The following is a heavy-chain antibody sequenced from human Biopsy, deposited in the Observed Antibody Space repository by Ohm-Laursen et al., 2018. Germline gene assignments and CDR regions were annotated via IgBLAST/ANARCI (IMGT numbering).Heavy chain of an antibody. CDR2: NIPILGTG. CDR3: AREAIGYQLPCDD. Sequence: SSVKVSCKAPGGTFINYGVNWVRQAPGQGLEWLGGNIPILGTGNYAQKFQDRVTVAADTSTSTVTMELRSLRSDDTAVYYCAREAIGYQLPCDDWGQGTLVTVSS. D-gene: IGHD2-2*01. CDR1: GGTFINYG. J-gene: IGHJ4*02. V-gene: IGHV1-69*06.